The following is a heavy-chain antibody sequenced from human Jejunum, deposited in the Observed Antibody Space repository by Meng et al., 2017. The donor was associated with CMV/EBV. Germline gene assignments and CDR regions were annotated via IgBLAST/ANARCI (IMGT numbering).Heavy chain of an antibody. CDR1: VRSINTSS. CDR3: VRDPSPLGWFDP. J-gene: IGHJ5*02. D-gene: IGHD3-10*01. CDR2: IYNTGRF. Sequence: TVSVRSINTSSWSWIRQPPGMGLEWIGYIYNTGRFNYNASLRSRVAMSLDTSKNQFSLRLSSVTAADTAVYYCVRDPSPLGWFDPWGPGIRVTVSS. V-gene: IGHV4-59*01.